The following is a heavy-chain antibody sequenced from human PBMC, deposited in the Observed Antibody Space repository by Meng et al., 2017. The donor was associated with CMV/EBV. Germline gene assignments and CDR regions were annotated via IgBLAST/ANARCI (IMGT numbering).Heavy chain of an antibody. CDR2: INHSGST. CDR3: ARKRQGFRGDYVWNWFDP. CDR1: GSFSGYY. Sequence: GSFSGYYWSWIRQPPGKGLEWIGEINHSGSTNCNPSLKSRVTISVDTSKNQFSLKLSSVTAADTAVYYCARKRQGFRGDYVWNWFDPWGQGTLVTVSS. J-gene: IGHJ5*02. D-gene: IGHD4-17*01. V-gene: IGHV4-34*01.